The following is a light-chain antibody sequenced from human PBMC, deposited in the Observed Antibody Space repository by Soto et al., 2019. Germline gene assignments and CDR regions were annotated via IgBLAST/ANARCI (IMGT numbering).Light chain of an antibody. Sequence: DIVMTQSPDSLAVSLGERATINCKSSQTVFYSSNNKNYLAWYQQKPGQPPKLLIYWASARDSGVPDRFSGSESGTDFTLTISSLQAEDVAIYYCQQYYGTPVTFGQGTKVEIK. CDR2: WAS. CDR3: QQYYGTPVT. J-gene: IGKJ1*01. CDR1: QTVFYSSNNKNY. V-gene: IGKV4-1*01.